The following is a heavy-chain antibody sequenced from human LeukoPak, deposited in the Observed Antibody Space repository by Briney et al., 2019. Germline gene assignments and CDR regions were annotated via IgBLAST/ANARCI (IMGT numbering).Heavy chain of an antibody. CDR2: ISGSGGST. D-gene: IGHD3-10*01. Sequence: GGSLRLSCAASGFTFSNYAMSWVRQAPGKGLEWVSAISGSGGSTYYADSVKGRFTISRDNAKNSLYLQMNSLRAEDTAVYYCARDWGITDYWGQGTLVTVSS. J-gene: IGHJ4*02. V-gene: IGHV3-23*01. CDR1: GFTFSNYA. CDR3: ARDWGITDY.